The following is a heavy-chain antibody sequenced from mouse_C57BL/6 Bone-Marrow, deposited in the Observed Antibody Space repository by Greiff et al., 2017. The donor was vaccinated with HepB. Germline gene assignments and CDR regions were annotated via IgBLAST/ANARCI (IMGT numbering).Heavy chain of an antibody. J-gene: IGHJ4*01. CDR1: GYTFTSYW. CDR2: IYPSDSET. Sequence: QVQLQQPGAELVRPGSSVKLSCKASGYTFTSYWMDWVKQRPGQGLEWIGNIYPSDSETHYNQKFKDKATLTVDKSSSTAYMQLGSLTSEDSAVYYCARDFYAMDYWGQGTSVTVSS. CDR3: ARDFYAMDY. V-gene: IGHV1-61*01.